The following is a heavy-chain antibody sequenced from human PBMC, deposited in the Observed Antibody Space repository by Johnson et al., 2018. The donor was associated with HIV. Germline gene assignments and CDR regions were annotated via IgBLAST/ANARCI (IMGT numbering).Heavy chain of an antibody. CDR2: INSKTDGGKT. J-gene: IGHJ3*02. Sequence: VQLVESGGGLIQPGGSLRLSCAASGFTVSSNYMSWVRQAPGKGLEWVGRINSKTDGGKTDYAAPVKGRSTISRDDSKNKLYLQLNIRKTEYTAVYYCTTLAELSISMDAFDIWGQGTMLTVSS. CDR1: GFTVSSNY. V-gene: IGHV3-15*01. D-gene: IGHD2/OR15-2a*01. CDR3: TTLAELSISMDAFDI.